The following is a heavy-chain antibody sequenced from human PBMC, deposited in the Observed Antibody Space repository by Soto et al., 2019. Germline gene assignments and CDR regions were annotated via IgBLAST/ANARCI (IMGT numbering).Heavy chain of an antibody. J-gene: IGHJ5*02. V-gene: IGHV4-38-2*01. Sequence: PSETLSLTCAVSGYSISSGYYWGWIRQPPGKGLEWIGSIYYSGTTYYNPSLKSRVTISVDTSKNQFSLKLSSVTAADTAVYYCARLNQPLENWFDPWGQGTLVT. CDR1: GYSISSGYY. CDR3: ARLNQPLENWFDP. CDR2: IYYSGTT.